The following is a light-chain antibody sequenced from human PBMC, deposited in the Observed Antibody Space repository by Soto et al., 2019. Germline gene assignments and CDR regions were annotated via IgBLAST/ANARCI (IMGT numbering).Light chain of an antibody. CDR2: GAS. V-gene: IGKV3-20*01. CDR1: QSISIN. CDR3: QQYGSSPLT. Sequence: GDRVTLSCRASQSISINLAWYQHKPGQAPRLLIYGASIRATDIPDRFSGSGSGTDFTLTISRLEPEDFAVYYCQQYGSSPLTFGGGTKVDIK. J-gene: IGKJ4*01.